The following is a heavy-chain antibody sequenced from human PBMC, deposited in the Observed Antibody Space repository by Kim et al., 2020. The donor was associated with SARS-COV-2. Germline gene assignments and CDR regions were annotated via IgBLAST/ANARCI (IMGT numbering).Heavy chain of an antibody. V-gene: IGHV4-59*01. CDR3: ARVFRGMDV. J-gene: IGHJ6*02. Sequence: SGSTNYNPSLESRVTISVDTSKKQVSLKLTSVTAADMAVYYCARVFRGMDVWGQGTTVTVSS. D-gene: IGHD3-16*01. CDR2: SGST.